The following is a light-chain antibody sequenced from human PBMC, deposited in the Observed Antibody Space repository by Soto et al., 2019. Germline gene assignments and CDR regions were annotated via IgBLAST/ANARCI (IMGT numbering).Light chain of an antibody. CDR2: NAS. J-gene: IGKJ1*01. V-gene: IGKV3-20*01. CDR1: QSVSSSY. CDR3: HQYAYAPWT. Sequence: EIELTQSPGTLSLSPGERASLSCRASQSVSSSYLAWYQQKPGQAPRVVIYNASNRASGIPDRFSGSGSGTDFTLTISRLEPEDFAVYYCHQYAYAPWTFGQGTKVDIK.